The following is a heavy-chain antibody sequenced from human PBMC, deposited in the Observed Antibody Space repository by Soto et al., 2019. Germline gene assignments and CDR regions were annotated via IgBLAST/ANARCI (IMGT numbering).Heavy chain of an antibody. CDR3: VTQTSGSRNGPHT. V-gene: IGHV4-39*01. J-gene: IGHJ5*02. CDR2: VYYTGTT. D-gene: IGHD1-26*01. Sequence: SETLSLTCTVSGGSIKNTGANWGWVRQPPGKGLEWIGSVYYTGTTYYNPSLQSRVTISIDTSKNQYSLSVNSVAAADTAVYYCVTQTSGSRNGPHTWGQGTLVIVSS. CDR1: GGSIKNTGAN.